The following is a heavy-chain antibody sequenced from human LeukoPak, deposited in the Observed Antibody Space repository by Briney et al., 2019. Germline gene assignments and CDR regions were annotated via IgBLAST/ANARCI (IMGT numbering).Heavy chain of an antibody. J-gene: IGHJ4*02. CDR2: INISGTTI. V-gene: IGHV3-48*03. Sequence: PGGSLRLSSADPGFNFRTSEMNAVSEAPGKGRERSSYINISGTTIYYSDSVQGRFSISRDNDKSSLYLQMNNLRADDSGFYFCARDRVSRLTTVTTQLTFDYWGQGALVTVS. D-gene: IGHD4-17*01. CDR3: ARDRVSRLTTVTTQLTFDY. CDR1: GFNFRTSE.